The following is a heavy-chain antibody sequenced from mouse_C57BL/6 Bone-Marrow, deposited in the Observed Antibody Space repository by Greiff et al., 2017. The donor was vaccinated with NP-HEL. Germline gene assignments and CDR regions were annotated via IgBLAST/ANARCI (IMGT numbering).Heavy chain of an antibody. CDR2: IDPETGGT. Sequence: VQLKESGAELVRPGASVTLSCKASGYTFTDYEMHWVKQTPVHGLEWIGAIDPETGGTAYNQKFKGKAILTADKSSSTAYMELRSLTSEDSAVYYCTRPIKTSITTVVDWYFDVWGTGTTVTVSS. CDR3: TRPIKTSITTVVDWYFDV. V-gene: IGHV1-15*01. J-gene: IGHJ1*03. CDR1: GYTFTDYE. D-gene: IGHD1-1*01.